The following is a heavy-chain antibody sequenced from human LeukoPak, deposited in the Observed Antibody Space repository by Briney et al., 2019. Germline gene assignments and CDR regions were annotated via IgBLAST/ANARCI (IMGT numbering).Heavy chain of an antibody. CDR2: IHRSGSP. V-gene: IGHV4-4*02. CDR1: LDSTTSNF. J-gene: IGHJ4*02. CDR3: AREILGGFNPGAY. D-gene: IGHD1-14*01. Sequence: ASQTLSLTCTVSLDSTTSNFWSWVRQPPGKGLEWIGEIHRSGSPNYNPSLQSRVTISIDRSRNQIALELSSVTAADTAVYYCAREILGGFNPGAYWGQGTLVTVSS.